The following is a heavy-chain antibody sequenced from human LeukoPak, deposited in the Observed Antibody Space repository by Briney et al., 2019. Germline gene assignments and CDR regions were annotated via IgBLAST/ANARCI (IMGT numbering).Heavy chain of an antibody. J-gene: IGHJ4*02. CDR3: TSILPH. CDR1: GFTFSHTW. CDR2: IKTNREGGTT. Sequence: PGGSLRLSCRGAGFTFSHTWLTWVRQAPGKGLEWVGRIKTNREGGTTDYAAPVRGRFSISRGDSKSIMYLHMNSLKTDDTAMYYCTSILPHWGQGTLVTVSS. V-gene: IGHV3-15*01.